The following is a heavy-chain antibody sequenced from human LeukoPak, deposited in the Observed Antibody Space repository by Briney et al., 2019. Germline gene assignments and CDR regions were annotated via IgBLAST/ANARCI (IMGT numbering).Heavy chain of an antibody. V-gene: IGHV3-48*03. J-gene: IGHJ6*03. D-gene: IGHD2-21*01. CDR1: GFTFSRYD. CDR3: ARDYCGGDCPYYYYYMDV. Sequence: GGSLRLSCAASGFTFSRYDLSWIRQAPGKGLEWVSYISSSGSTIYYADSVKGRFTISRDNVDNVVYLEMNSLGAEDTATYYCARDYCGGDCPYYYYYMDVWGKGTTVTVSS. CDR2: ISSSGSTI.